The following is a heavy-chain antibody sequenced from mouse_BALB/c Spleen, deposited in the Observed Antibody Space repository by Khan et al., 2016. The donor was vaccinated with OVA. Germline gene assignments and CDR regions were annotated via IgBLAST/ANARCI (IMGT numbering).Heavy chain of an antibody. CDR3: VRGGKFAY. Sequence: QVQLKESGAELVRPGVSVKISCKASGYTFTDYAMHWVKQRHAKSLEWIGVISTNYGDADYNQKFQGKASMTVDRSSSTVYMELARLTSEGSAIYYCVRGGKFAYWGQGTLVTVSA. V-gene: IGHV1S137*01. CDR1: GYTFTDYA. CDR2: ISTNYGDA. J-gene: IGHJ3*01. D-gene: IGHD1-1*02.